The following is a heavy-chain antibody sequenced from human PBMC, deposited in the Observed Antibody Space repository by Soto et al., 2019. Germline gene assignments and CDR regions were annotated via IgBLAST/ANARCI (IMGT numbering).Heavy chain of an antibody. D-gene: IGHD3-16*01. Sequence: SEALSLTCAVSCDSVSNDNYYWSLIRQPPGKGLEWIVYIYYSVTTNYNSYLKSRLSLSVDMSKNQFSLKLASVTAADTAVYFCARSQRGRTAFTFDYWGQGALVTVSS. V-gene: IGHV4-61*01. CDR3: ARSQRGRTAFTFDY. CDR2: IYYSVTT. CDR1: CDSVSNDNYY. J-gene: IGHJ4*02.